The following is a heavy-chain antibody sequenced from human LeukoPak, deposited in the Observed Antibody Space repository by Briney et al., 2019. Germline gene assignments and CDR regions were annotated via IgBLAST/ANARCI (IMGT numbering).Heavy chain of an antibody. J-gene: IGHJ3*02. V-gene: IGHV4-39*01. Sequence: SSETLSLTCTVSGGSISSSSYYWGWIRQPPGKGLEWIGSIYYSGSTYYNPSLKSRVTISVDTSKNQFSLKLSSVTAADTAVYYCARYQLLTPDAFDIWGQGTMVTVSS. D-gene: IGHD2-2*01. CDR3: ARYQLLTPDAFDI. CDR2: IYYSGST. CDR1: GGSISSSSYY.